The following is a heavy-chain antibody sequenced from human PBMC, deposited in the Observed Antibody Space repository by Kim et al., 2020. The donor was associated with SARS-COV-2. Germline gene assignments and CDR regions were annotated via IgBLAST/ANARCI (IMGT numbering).Heavy chain of an antibody. Sequence: SETLSLTCAVYGGSFSGYYWSWIRQPPGKGLEWIGEINHSGSTNYNPSLKSRVTISVDTSKNQFSLKLSSVTAADTAVYYCARGSRKQQLARGFFDYWGQGTLVTVSS. D-gene: IGHD6-13*01. J-gene: IGHJ4*02. CDR2: INHSGST. CDR3: ARGSRKQQLARGFFDY. V-gene: IGHV4-34*01. CDR1: GGSFSGYY.